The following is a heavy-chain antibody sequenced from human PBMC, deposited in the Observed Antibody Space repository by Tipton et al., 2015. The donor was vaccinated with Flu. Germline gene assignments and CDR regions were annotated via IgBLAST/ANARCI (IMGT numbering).Heavy chain of an antibody. CDR1: EFTFSSFW. Sequence: SLRLSCAASEFTFSSFWMSWVRQAPGKGLEWVANIKPDGSAAYYADSVKGRFTISRDNSKNTLYLQMNSLRAEDTAVYYCAREAPAYGMDVWGQGTTVTVSS. CDR3: AREAPAYGMDV. J-gene: IGHJ6*02. V-gene: IGHV3-7*03. CDR2: IKPDGSAA.